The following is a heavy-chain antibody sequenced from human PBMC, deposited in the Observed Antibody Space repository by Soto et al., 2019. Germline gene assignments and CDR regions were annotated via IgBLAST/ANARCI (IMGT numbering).Heavy chain of an antibody. D-gene: IGHD3-9*01. Sequence: QVQLVQSGAEVKKPGASVKVSCKASGYTFTSYYMHWVRQAPGQGLEWMGIINPSGGSTSYAQKFQGRVTMTRDTSTSTVYMELSSLRSEDTAVYYCARDRYYDILTGSPPPYYYGMDVWGQGTTVTVSS. V-gene: IGHV1-46*01. CDR2: INPSGGST. J-gene: IGHJ6*02. CDR1: GYTFTSYY. CDR3: ARDRYYDILTGSPPPYYYGMDV.